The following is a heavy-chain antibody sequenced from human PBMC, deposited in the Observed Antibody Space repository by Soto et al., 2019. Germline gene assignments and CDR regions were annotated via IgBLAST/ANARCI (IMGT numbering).Heavy chain of an antibody. V-gene: IGHV3-30-3*01. J-gene: IGHJ4*02. Sequence: QVQLVESGGGVVQPGRSLRLSCAASGFTFSSYAMHWVRQAPGKGLEGVAVISYDGSNKYYADSVKGRFTISRDNSKNTLYLQMNSLRAEDTAVYYCARDRIVATLDFDYWGQGTLVTVSS. D-gene: IGHD5-12*01. CDR3: ARDRIVATLDFDY. CDR2: ISYDGSNK. CDR1: GFTFSSYA.